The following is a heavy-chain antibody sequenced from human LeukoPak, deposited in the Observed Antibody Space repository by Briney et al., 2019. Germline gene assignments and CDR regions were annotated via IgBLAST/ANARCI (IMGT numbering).Heavy chain of an antibody. CDR2: INPSGGST. CDR1: GYTFTNYY. D-gene: IGHD3-10*01. V-gene: IGHV1-46*01. Sequence: GASVKVSCKASGYTFTNYYMHWVRQAPGQGLEWMGIINPSGGSTIYAQKFQGRVTMTRDTSTSTVYMELSSLRSEDTAVYYCARGTGLKAFDIWGQGIMVTVSS. CDR3: ARGTGLKAFDI. J-gene: IGHJ3*02.